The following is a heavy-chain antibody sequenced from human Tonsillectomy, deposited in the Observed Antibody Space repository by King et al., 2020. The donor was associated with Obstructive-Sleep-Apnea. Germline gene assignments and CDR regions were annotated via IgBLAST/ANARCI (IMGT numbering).Heavy chain of an antibody. CDR1: GGSISSYY. CDR3: ARINHPTPWFDP. CDR2: IYYSGST. J-gene: IGHJ5*02. V-gene: IGHV4-59*01. Sequence: VQLQESGPGLVKPSETLSLNCTVSGGSISSYYWSWIRQPPGKGLEWIGYIYYSGSTNYNPSLKSRVTISVDTSKNQFSLKLSSVTAADTAVYYCARINHPTPWFDPWGQGTLVTVSS.